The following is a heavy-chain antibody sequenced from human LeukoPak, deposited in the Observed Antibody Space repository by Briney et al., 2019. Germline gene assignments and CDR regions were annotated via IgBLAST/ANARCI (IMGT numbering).Heavy chain of an antibody. D-gene: IGHD2-21*01. J-gene: IGHJ5*01. V-gene: IGHV1-2*02. Sequence: ASVTVSCKPSGYTFTAYQIHWVRQAPGQGLEWMGWINPNSGDSEHGQAFQDRVTLTRDTSISTAYMELRRLKSDDTAVYFCARGPRGAPRGLDSWGQGTLVTVSS. CDR1: GYTFTAYQ. CDR2: INPNSGDS. CDR3: ARGPRGAPRGLDS.